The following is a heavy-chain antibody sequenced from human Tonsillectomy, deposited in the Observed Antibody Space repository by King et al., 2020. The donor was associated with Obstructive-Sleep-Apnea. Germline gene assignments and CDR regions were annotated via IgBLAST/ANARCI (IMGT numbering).Heavy chain of an antibody. V-gene: IGHV4-4*02. CDR3: ARQGDAAADVGWFDP. CDR2: IYHDGRT. Sequence: HVQLQESGPGLVKPSGTLSVTCAVSGGSISTNNWWSWVRQPPGKGLEGIGEIYHDGRTNYKPSLKRRITISVDKSRNQLSLRLTSVTAADTAVYYCARQGDAAADVGWFDPWGQGILVIVSS. CDR1: GGSISTNNW. D-gene: IGHD6-25*01. J-gene: IGHJ5*02.